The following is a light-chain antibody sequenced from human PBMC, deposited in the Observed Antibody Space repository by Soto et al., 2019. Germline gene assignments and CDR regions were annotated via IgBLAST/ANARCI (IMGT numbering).Light chain of an antibody. CDR2: EVS. CDR3: SSYSSSSTLYV. CDR1: SSDVGGYNY. V-gene: IGLV2-14*01. Sequence: QSALTQPASVSGSPGQSITISCTGTSSDVGGYNYVSWFQQHPGKAPKLMSFEVSDRPSGMSNRFSGSKSGNTASLTISGLQAEDEADYYCSSYSSSSTLYVFGTGTKLTVL. J-gene: IGLJ1*01.